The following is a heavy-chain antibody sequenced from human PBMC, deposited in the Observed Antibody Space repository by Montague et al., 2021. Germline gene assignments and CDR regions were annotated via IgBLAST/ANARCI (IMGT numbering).Heavy chain of an antibody. Sequence: SLRLSCAVSGFTFSDYWMNWVRQAPGKGLEWVANIKQDGSDQYYVDSVKGRFTISRDNAKNSVYSQMSSLRAEDSAVYYCARGRWAPFDYWGQGTLVTVSS. D-gene: IGHD1-26*01. J-gene: IGHJ4*02. CDR2: IKQDGSDQ. CDR1: GFTFSDYW. V-gene: IGHV3-7*03. CDR3: ARGRWAPFDY.